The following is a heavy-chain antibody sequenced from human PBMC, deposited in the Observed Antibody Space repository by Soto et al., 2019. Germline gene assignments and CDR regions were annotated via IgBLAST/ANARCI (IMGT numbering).Heavy chain of an antibody. CDR2: ISWNSGSI. V-gene: IGHV3-9*01. CDR3: AKAVGSYGNFDY. Sequence: EVQLVESGGGLVQPGRSLRLSCAASGFTFDDYAMHWVRQAPGKGLEWVSRISWNSGSIGYADSVKGRFTISRDNAKNSLYRQMNGLRAEDTALYYCAKAVGSYGNFDYWGQGTLVTVSS. J-gene: IGHJ4*02. CDR1: GFTFDDYA. D-gene: IGHD5-18*01.